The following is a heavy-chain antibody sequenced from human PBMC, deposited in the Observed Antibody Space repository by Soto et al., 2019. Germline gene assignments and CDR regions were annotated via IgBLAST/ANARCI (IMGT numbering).Heavy chain of an antibody. CDR3: AADRYYYDSSGYYPGD. Sequence: SVKVSCRASGFTFTSSAGQWVRQARGQRLEWIGWIVVGSGNTNYAQKFQERVTITRDMSTSTAYMELSSLRSEDTAVYYCAADRYYYDSSGYYPGDWGHRNLGTVS. CDR2: IVVGSGNT. D-gene: IGHD3-22*01. CDR1: GFTFTSSA. J-gene: IGHJ4*01. V-gene: IGHV1-58*01.